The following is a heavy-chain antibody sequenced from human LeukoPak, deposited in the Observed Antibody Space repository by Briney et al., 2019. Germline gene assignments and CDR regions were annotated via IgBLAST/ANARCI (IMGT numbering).Heavy chain of an antibody. CDR1: GFTSSSYW. J-gene: IGHJ3*02. CDR3: ARDKEWLFSLDAFDI. V-gene: IGHV3-74*01. D-gene: IGHD3-3*01. CDR2: INSDGSST. Sequence: PGGSLRLSCAASGFTSSSYWMHWVRQAPGKGLVWVSRINSDGSSTSYADSVKGRFTISRDNAKNTLYLQMNSLRAEDTAVYYCARDKEWLFSLDAFDIWGQGTMVTVSS.